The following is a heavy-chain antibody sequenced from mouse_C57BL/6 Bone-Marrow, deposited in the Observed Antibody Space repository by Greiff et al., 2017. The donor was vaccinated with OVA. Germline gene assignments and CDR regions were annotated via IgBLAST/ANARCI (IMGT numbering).Heavy chain of an antibody. CDR2: ISSGGSYT. V-gene: IGHV5-6*01. Sequence: EVKLMESGGDLVKPGGSLKLSCAASGFTFSSYGMSWVRQTPDKRLEWVATISSGGSYTYYPDSVKGRFTISRDNAKNTLYLQMSSLKSEDTAMYYCASLTGRMDYWGQGTSVTVSS. J-gene: IGHJ4*01. D-gene: IGHD4-1*01. CDR1: GFTFSSYG. CDR3: ASLTGRMDY.